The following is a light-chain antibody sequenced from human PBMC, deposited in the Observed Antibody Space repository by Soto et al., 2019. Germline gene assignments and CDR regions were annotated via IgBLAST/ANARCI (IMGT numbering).Light chain of an antibody. V-gene: IGKV3-15*01. CDR3: QQYNKWPIT. Sequence: EIVMTQSPATLSVSPGERASLSCRASQSVGSTLAWCQQKPGQAPRLLIYGVSSRATAVPARFSGSGSETEFTLTISSLQSDDSAVYYCQQYNKWPITFGQGTRLEIK. CDR2: GVS. CDR1: QSVGST. J-gene: IGKJ5*01.